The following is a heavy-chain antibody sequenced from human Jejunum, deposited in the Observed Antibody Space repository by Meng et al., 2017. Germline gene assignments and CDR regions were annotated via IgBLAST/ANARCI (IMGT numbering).Heavy chain of an antibody. D-gene: IGHD6-13*01. CDR2: IFYSGTT. CDR1: GGSISTAGYY. Sequence: PRESAPGLVKPSEPPSPSCAGSGGSISTAGYYWGWIRQAPGKGLEWIGSIFYSGTTYYNPSLKSRVTISIDTSKNQFSLKMNSVTAADTAVYYCARDTAGFGPWGQGTLVTVSS. J-gene: IGHJ5*02. V-gene: IGHV4-39*07. CDR3: ARDTAGFGP.